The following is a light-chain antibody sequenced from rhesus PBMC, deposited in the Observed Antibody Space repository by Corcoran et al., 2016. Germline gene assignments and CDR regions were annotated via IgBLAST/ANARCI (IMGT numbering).Light chain of an antibody. V-gene: IGKV1S12*01. J-gene: IGKJ4*01. CDR3: QHYYDNPLT. CDR2: AVS. CDR1: QNIYSN. Sequence: DIQMTQSPSALSASVGDRVTISCRASQNIYSNLAWYQQKPWKAPQLLIYAVSSLKTGIPSRFSGSGSGTDFTLTISILQPEDSAAYFCQHYYDNPLTFGGGTKVEIK.